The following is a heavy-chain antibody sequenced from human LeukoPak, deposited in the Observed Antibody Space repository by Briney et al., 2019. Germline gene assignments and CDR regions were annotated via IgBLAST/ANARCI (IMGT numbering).Heavy chain of an antibody. CDR1: GYTFTGYY. Sequence: ASVKVSCKASGYTFTGYYMHWVRQAPGQGLEWMGWINPNSGGTNYAQKFQGRVTMTRDTSISTAYMDLRSLRSDDTAVYYCARARYSSSCPDYWGQGTLVTVSS. V-gene: IGHV1-2*02. CDR3: ARARYSSSCPDY. CDR2: INPNSGGT. J-gene: IGHJ4*02. D-gene: IGHD6-13*01.